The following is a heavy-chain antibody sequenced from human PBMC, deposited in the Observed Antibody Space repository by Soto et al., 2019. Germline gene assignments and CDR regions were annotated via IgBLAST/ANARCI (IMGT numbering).Heavy chain of an antibody. CDR2: IKSKTDGGTT. Sequence: GGSLRLSCAASGFTFSNAWMNWVRQAPGKGLEWVGRIKSKTDGGTTDYAAPVKGRFTISRDDSKNTLYLQMNSLKTEDTAVYYCTTEIDDFWSGYSNWGQGTLVTVSS. CDR1: GFTFSNAW. D-gene: IGHD3-3*01. V-gene: IGHV3-15*07. CDR3: TTEIDDFWSGYSN. J-gene: IGHJ4*02.